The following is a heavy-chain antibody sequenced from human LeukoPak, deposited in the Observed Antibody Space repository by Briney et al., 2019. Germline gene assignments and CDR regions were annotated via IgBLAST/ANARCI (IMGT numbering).Heavy chain of an antibody. CDR3: AREPVGV. V-gene: IGHV3-74*01. CDR2: INNDGSTT. J-gene: IGHJ6*02. CDR1: GFIFSNYW. Sequence: GGSLRLSCAASGFIFSNYWMHWVRQAPGKGLVWVSRINNDGSTTNYADSVKGRFTISRDNAKNTLYLQMNSLRAEDAAVYYCAREPVGVWGQGTTVIVSS.